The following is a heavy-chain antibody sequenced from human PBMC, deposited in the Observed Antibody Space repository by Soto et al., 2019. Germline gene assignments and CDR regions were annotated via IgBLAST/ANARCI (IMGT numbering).Heavy chain of an antibody. J-gene: IGHJ4*02. D-gene: IGHD3-10*01. CDR1: GYTFTSYG. CDR3: ARDLKFYGSGTYLFDY. CDR2: ISTYSGQT. V-gene: IGHV1-18*01. Sequence: GASVKVSCKAFGYTFTSYGISWVRQAPGQGLEWMGWISTYSGQTKYAQKVQDRVTMTKDTSTSTAYMDLRSLRSDDTAVYYCARDLKFYGSGTYLFDYWGQGTPVTVSS.